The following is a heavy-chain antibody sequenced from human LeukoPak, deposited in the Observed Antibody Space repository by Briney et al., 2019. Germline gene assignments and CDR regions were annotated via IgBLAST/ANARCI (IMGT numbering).Heavy chain of an antibody. Sequence: PSETLSLTCTVSGGSISSYYWSWIRQPPGKGLEWIGYIYYSGSTNYNPSLKSRVTISVDTSKNQFSLKLSSVTAADTAVYYCARSPIVVVPAAAQVYYYYMDVWGKGTTVTVSS. CDR3: ARSPIVVVPAAAQVYYYYMDV. D-gene: IGHD2-2*01. V-gene: IGHV4-59*01. CDR2: IYYSGST. CDR1: GGSISSYY. J-gene: IGHJ6*03.